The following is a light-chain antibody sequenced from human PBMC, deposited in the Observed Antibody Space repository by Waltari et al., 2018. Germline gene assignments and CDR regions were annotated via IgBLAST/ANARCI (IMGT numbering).Light chain of an antibody. V-gene: IGLV2-23*02. Sequence: QSALTQPASVSGTPGQSTTISCTGTTSDVGNYDLVSLYQHHPGQAPQLLICEVIKRPSGVSSRFSGSKSGSTASLIISGLQPDDEAYYYCCSYAGRGTYVFGSGTKVTVL. CDR1: TSDVGNYDL. CDR3: CSYAGRGTYV. CDR2: EVI. J-gene: IGLJ1*01.